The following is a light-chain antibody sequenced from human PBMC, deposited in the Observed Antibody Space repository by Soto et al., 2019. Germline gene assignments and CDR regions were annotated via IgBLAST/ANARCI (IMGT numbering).Light chain of an antibody. CDR2: GAS. V-gene: IGKV3-15*01. CDR3: QQYHNWPRT. J-gene: IGKJ4*02. CDR1: QTVSSN. Sequence: IVLTQSPATLSLSTGARVTLSCRATQTVSSNLAWYQQRPGQAPRILIYGASTRATDIPARFSGSGSGTELTITFSSLQSEDGAVYDGQQYHNWPRTFGRGTKGEIK.